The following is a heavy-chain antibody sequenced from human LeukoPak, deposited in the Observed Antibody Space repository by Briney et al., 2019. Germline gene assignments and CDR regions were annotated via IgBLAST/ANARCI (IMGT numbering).Heavy chain of an antibody. D-gene: IGHD2-15*01. Sequence: SETLSLTCTVSGGSISSYYWSWIRQPPGKGLEWIGYIYYSGSTNYNPSLKSRVTISVDTSKNQFSLKLSSVTAADTAVDYCARVVVAATYNWFDPWGQGTLVTVSS. CDR2: IYYSGST. J-gene: IGHJ5*02. CDR3: ARVVVAATYNWFDP. CDR1: GGSISSYY. V-gene: IGHV4-59*01.